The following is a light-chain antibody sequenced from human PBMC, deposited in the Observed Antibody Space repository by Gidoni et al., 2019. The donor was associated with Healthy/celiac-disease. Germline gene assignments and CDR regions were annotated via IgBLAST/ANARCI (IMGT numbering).Light chain of an antibody. V-gene: IGKV3-15*01. CDR2: GAS. J-gene: IGKJ4*01. CDR3: QQYNNWPPIT. CDR1: QSVSSN. Sequence: EIVMTQSLATLSVSPGERATLSCRDRQSVSSNLAWYQQKPGQAPRLLIYGASTRATGIPASFSGSGSGTEFTLTISSLQSEDFAVDYYQQYNNWPPITFGGGTKVEIK.